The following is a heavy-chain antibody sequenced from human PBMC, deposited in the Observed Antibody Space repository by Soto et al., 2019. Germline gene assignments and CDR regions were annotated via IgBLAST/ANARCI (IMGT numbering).Heavy chain of an antibody. V-gene: IGHV3-48*02. Sequence: WGSLRISCVSSVFTFIGYAMNWVRQAPGKRLEWVSWFGITGKSGDYADSVKGRFTMSRDNARHSVNLQMSSLRDEDTAVYYCARDHHYAFDIWAQGPM. CDR2: FGITGKSG. J-gene: IGHJ3*02. CDR3: ARDHHYAFDI. CDR1: VFTFIGYA.